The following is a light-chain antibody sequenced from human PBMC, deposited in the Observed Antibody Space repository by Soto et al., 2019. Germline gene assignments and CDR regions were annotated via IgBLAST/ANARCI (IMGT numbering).Light chain of an antibody. J-gene: IGKJ1*01. V-gene: IGKV1-5*01. Sequence: DIQMTQSPSTLSGSVGDIVTITCRASQTISSWLAWYQQKPGKAPKLLIYDASSLESGVPSRFSGSGSGTEFTLTISSLQPDDFATYYCQQYNSYSWKFGQGTKVDIK. CDR3: QQYNSYSWK. CDR2: DAS. CDR1: QTISSW.